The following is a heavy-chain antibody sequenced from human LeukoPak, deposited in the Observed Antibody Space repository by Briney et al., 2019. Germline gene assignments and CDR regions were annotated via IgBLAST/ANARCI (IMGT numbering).Heavy chain of an antibody. CDR1: GYTFTSYG. V-gene: IGHV1-18*01. J-gene: IGHJ4*02. Sequence: GASVKVSCKASGYTFTSYGISWVRQAPGQGLEWMGWISACNGNTNYAQKLQGRVTMTTDTSTSTAYMELRSLRSDDTAVYYCARAASDWLVAATSYFDYWGQGTLVTVSS. CDR3: ARAASDWLVAATSYFDY. D-gene: IGHD2-15*01. CDR2: ISACNGNT.